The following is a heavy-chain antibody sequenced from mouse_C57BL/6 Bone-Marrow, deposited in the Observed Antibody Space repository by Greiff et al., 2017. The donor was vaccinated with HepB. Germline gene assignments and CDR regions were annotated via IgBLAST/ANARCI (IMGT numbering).Heavy chain of an antibody. V-gene: IGHV1-66*01. CDR2: IYPGSGNT. Sequence: QVQLQQSGPELVKPGASVKISCKASGYSFTSYYIHWVKQRPGQGLEWIGWIYPGSGNTKYNEKFKGKATLTADTSSSTAYMQLSSLTSEDSAVYYCVGNLYWYFDVWGTGTTVTVSS. J-gene: IGHJ1*03. D-gene: IGHD2-1*01. CDR1: GYSFTSYY. CDR3: VGNLYWYFDV.